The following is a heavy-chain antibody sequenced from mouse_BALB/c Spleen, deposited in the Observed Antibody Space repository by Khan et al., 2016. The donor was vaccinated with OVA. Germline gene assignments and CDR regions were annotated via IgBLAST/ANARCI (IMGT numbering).Heavy chain of an antibody. CDR1: GYSITSDYA. CDR2: ISYSGSA. J-gene: IGHJ1*01. D-gene: IGHD1-1*01. CDR3: ARRYYYGHWYFDV. Sequence: EVQLQESGPGLVKPSQSLSLTCTVTGYSITSDYAWNWIRQFPGNKLEWMGYISYSGSANYTPSLKSRISITRDTSANQFFLQLNSVTTEDSATYYCARRYYYGHWYFDVWGAGTTVTVSS. V-gene: IGHV3-2*02.